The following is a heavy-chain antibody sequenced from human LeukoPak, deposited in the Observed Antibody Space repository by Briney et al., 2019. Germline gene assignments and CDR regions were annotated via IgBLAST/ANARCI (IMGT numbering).Heavy chain of an antibody. J-gene: IGHJ6*02. D-gene: IGHD6-19*01. CDR3: ARLVAVAGARNYYYYYGMDV. Sequence: ASVTVSCKASGYTFTSYGISWVRQAPGQGLEWMGWISAYNGNTNYAQKLQGRVTITTDTSTSTAYMELRSLRSDDTAVYYCARLVAVAGARNYYYYYGMDVWGQGTTVTVSS. V-gene: IGHV1-18*01. CDR1: GYTFTSYG. CDR2: ISAYNGNT.